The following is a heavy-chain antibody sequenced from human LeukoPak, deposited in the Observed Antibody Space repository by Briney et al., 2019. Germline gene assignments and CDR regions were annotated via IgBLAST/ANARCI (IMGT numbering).Heavy chain of an antibody. D-gene: IGHD5-12*01. J-gene: IGHJ5*02. V-gene: IGHV1-2*02. CDR2: INPNSGDT. CDR1: GYTFTGYY. Sequence: ASVKVSCKASGYTFTGYYIHWVRQAPGQGLEWMGWINPNSGDTNYAQKFQGEVTMTRDTSISTAYMELSRLRSDDTAVYYCATNMIVATHNNWFDPWGQGTLVTVSS. CDR3: ATNMIVATHNNWFDP.